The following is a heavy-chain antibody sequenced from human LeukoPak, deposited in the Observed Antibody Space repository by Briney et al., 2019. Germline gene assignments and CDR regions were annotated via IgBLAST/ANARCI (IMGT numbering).Heavy chain of an antibody. CDR3: ASRADSIGYMDV. CDR2: IIPIFGTA. J-gene: IGHJ6*03. V-gene: IGHV1-69*05. D-gene: IGHD2-21*01. Sequence: SVKVSCKASGGTFSSYAISWVRQAPGQGLEWMGGIIPIFGTANYAQKFQGRVTITTDESTSTAYMELSSLRSEDTAVYYCASRADSIGYMDVWGKGTTVTVSS. CDR1: GGTFSSYA.